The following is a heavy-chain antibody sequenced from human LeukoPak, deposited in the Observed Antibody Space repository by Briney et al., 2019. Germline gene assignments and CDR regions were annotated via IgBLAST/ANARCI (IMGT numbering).Heavy chain of an antibody. D-gene: IGHD2-15*01. Sequence: PSETLSRTCTVSGGSISSGDYYWSWIRQPPGKGLEWIGYIYYSGSTYYNPSLKSRITISVDTSENRFSLKLSSVTATDTAVYYCARDCSGGSCYGAFDIWGQGTMVTVSS. J-gene: IGHJ3*02. CDR1: GGSISSGDYY. V-gene: IGHV4-30-4*01. CDR3: ARDCSGGSCYGAFDI. CDR2: IYYSGST.